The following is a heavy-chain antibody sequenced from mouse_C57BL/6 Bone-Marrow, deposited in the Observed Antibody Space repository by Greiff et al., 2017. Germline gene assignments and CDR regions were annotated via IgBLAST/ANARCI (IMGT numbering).Heavy chain of an antibody. CDR2: IDPENGDT. CDR1: GFNIKDDY. Sequence: EVQLQQSGAELVRPGASVKLSCTASGFNIKDDYMHWVKQRPEQGLEWIGWIDPENGDTEYASKFQGKATITAATSSNTAYLQLSSLTSEDTAVYYCTTGSLYFDYWGQGTTLTVSS. D-gene: IGHD6-2*01. J-gene: IGHJ2*01. V-gene: IGHV14-4*01. CDR3: TTGSLYFDY.